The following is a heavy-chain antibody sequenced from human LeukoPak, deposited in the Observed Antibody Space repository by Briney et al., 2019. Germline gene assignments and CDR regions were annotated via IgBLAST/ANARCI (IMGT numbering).Heavy chain of an antibody. V-gene: IGHV4-38-2*01. D-gene: IGHD7-27*01. Sequence: SETLSLTCAVSGYSISSGYYWGWIRQPPGKGLEWIGSICHSGSTYYNPSLKSRVTISVDTSKNQFSLKLSSVTAADTAVYYCARHSFAQLGLDWFDPWGQGTLVTVSS. CDR3: ARHSFAQLGLDWFDP. J-gene: IGHJ5*02. CDR2: ICHSGST. CDR1: GYSISSGYY.